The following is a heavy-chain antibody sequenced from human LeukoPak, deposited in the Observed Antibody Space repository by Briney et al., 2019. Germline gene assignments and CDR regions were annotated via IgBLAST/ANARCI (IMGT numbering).Heavy chain of an antibody. Sequence: ASVKVSCKASGYTFTSYHIHWVRQAPGQGLEWVGVINPNVGSTTYAQRLQGRVTMTRDASTSTIYMELSSLRSEDTAVYYCAREKIVAFSSYHPGMDVWGQGTTVTVSS. V-gene: IGHV1-46*04. CDR2: INPNVGST. CDR3: AREKIVAFSSYHPGMDV. J-gene: IGHJ6*02. CDR1: GYTFTSYH. D-gene: IGHD2/OR15-2a*01.